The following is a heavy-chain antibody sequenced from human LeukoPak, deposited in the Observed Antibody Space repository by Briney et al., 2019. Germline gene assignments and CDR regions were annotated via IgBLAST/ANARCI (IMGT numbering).Heavy chain of an antibody. V-gene: IGHV3-53*01. CDR3: AKGPSQSIAAAGTCFDY. J-gene: IGHJ4*02. CDR1: GFTVSNNY. Sequence: PGGSLRLSCAASGFTVSNNYMTWVRQAPGKGLEWVSVIYSGGSTYYADSVKGRFTISRDNSKNTLYLQMNSLRAEDTAVYYCAKGPSQSIAAAGTCFDYWGQGTLVTVSS. CDR2: IYSGGST. D-gene: IGHD6-13*01.